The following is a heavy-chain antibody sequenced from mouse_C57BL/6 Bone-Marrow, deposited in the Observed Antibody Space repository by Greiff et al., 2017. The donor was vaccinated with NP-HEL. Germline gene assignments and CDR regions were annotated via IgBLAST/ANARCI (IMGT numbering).Heavy chain of an antibody. CDR3: ARADYVDAMDY. D-gene: IGHD1-1*01. V-gene: IGHV5-4*03. CDR2: ISDGGSYT. Sequence: EVKLVESGGGLVKPGGSLKLSCAASGFTFSSYAMSWVRQTPEKRLEWVATISDGGSYTYYPDNVKGRFTISRDNAKNNLYLQMSHLKSEDTAMYYCARADYVDAMDYWGQGTSVTVSS. J-gene: IGHJ4*01. CDR1: GFTFSSYA.